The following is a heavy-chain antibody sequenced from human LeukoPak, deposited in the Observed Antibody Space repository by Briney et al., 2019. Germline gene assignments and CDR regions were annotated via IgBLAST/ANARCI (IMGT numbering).Heavy chain of an antibody. D-gene: IGHD5-18*01. V-gene: IGHV4-59*11. CDR3: ATIKSGYPFGYFDF. CDR1: GVSITTHY. CDR2: MTDSETT. J-gene: IGHJ4*02. Sequence: SETLSLTCTASGVSITTHYWSWLRQPPGKELEWIAYMTDSETTKNNPSLKSRITLSADTSKNQFSLSLSSVTEADTAVYFCATIKSGYPFGYFDFWGQGIQVTVSS.